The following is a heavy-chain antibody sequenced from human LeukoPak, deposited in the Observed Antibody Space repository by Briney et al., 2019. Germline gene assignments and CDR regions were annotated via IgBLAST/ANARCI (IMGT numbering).Heavy chain of an antibody. V-gene: IGHV3-23*01. D-gene: IGHD1-26*01. J-gene: IGHJ6*03. CDR2: ISGTGTTT. CDR3: AKDGRGPEDYYYMDV. Sequence: PGGSLRLSCAASGFTFSNYAMSWVRQAPGKGLEWVSAISGTGTTTFYADSVKGRCTISRDNSKNTLHLQMNRLRAEDTAVYYCAKDGRGPEDYYYMDVWGKGTTVTVSS. CDR1: GFTFSNYA.